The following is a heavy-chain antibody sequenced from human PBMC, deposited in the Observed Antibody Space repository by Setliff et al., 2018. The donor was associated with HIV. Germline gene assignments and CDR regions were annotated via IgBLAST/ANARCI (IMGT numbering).Heavy chain of an antibody. CDR3: ARVKSIKTTLVRLWPRFDL. J-gene: IGHJ5*02. D-gene: IGHD3-10*01. V-gene: IGHV4-34*01. CDR1: TESLTRYD. Sequence: TSETLSLTCAVYTESLTRYDWAWIRQPPEKGLEWIGEIDDSGSIIYNPSLQSRVTMSVDTSKNQFSLKVRSLTAADTGLYYCARVKSIKTTLVRLWPRFDLWGQGTQVTVSS. CDR2: IDDSGSI.